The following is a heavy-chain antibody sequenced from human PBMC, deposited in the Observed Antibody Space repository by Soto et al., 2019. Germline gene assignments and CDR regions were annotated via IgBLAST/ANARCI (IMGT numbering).Heavy chain of an antibody. J-gene: IGHJ4*02. V-gene: IGHV1-18*01. CDR2: ISAYNGNT. CDR3: ARASYDILTGYYRRLDY. D-gene: IGHD3-9*01. CDR1: GYTFTSYG. Sequence: QVQLVQSGAEVKKPGASVKVSCKASGYTFTSYGISWVRQAPGQGLEWMGWISAYNGNTNYAQKLQGRVTMTTDTSXSXVYMELRSLRSDDTAVYYCARASYDILTGYYRRLDYWGQGTLVTVSS.